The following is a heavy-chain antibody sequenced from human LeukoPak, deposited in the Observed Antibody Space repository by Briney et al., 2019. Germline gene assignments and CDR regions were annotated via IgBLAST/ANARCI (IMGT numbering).Heavy chain of an antibody. D-gene: IGHD2-15*01. CDR3: AKPYSGPILTGWFDP. CDR2: ISGSGGST. V-gene: IGHV3-23*01. CDR1: GFTFSSYA. Sequence: PGGSLRLSCAASGFTFSSYAMTWVRQAPGKGLEWVSIISGSGGSTSYADSVKGRFTISRDNSKNTLYLQMNSLRAEDTALYYCAKPYSGPILTGWFDPWGQGTLVTVSP. J-gene: IGHJ5*02.